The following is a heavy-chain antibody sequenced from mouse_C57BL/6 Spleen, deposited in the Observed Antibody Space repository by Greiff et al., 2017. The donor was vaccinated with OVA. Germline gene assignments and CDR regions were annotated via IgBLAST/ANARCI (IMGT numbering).Heavy chain of an antibody. Sequence: VQLQQPGAELVQPGASVKLSCKASGYTFTSYWMHWVKQRPGQGLEWIGMIHPNSGSTNYNETFKSKATLTVDKSSSTAYMQLSSLTSEDSAVYYCARFPYDYDDGSYWYFDVWGTGTTVTVSS. CDR2: IHPNSGST. V-gene: IGHV1-64*01. CDR1: GYTFTSYW. D-gene: IGHD2-4*01. CDR3: ARFPYDYDDGSYWYFDV. J-gene: IGHJ1*03.